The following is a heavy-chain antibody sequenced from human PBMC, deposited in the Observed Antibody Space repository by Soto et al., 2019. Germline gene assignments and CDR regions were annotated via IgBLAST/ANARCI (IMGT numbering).Heavy chain of an antibody. D-gene: IGHD2-2*01. CDR2: IYYSGST. V-gene: IGHV4-59*01. Sequence: PSETLSLTCTVSGGSISSYYWSWIRQPPGKGLEWIGYIYYSGSTNYNPSLKSRVTISVDTSKNQFSLKLSSVTAADTAVYCCARVPRNGAPMDYWGQGTLVTVSS. CDR3: ARVPRNGAPMDY. J-gene: IGHJ4*02. CDR1: GGSISSYY.